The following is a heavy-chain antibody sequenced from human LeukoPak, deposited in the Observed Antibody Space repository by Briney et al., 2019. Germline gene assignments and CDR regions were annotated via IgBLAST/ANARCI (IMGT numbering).Heavy chain of an antibody. CDR1: GFTFSSYG. CDR3: ARADSSSSRLDC. J-gene: IGHJ4*02. D-gene: IGHD6-6*01. V-gene: IGHV3-33*01. CDR2: IWYDGNNK. Sequence: GRSLRLSCAASGFTFSSYGMHWVRQAPGKGLEWVALIWYDGNNKYYADSVKGRFTISRDNSKNTLYLQLNSLRAEDTAVYFCARADSSSSRLDCWGQGTLVTVSS.